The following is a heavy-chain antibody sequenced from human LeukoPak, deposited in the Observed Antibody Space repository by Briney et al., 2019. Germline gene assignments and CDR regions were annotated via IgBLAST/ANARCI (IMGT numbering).Heavy chain of an antibody. Sequence: ASVKVSCKASGYTFTNYAIHWVRQAPGQRLEWMAWINAGNSNTKYSQEFQGRVTITRDTSASTTYMELSSLRSEDMALYYCARGYSGYDFAFDIWGQGTMVTVSS. CDR1: GYTFTNYA. CDR3: ARGYSGYDFAFDI. D-gene: IGHD5-12*01. J-gene: IGHJ3*02. V-gene: IGHV1-3*03. CDR2: INAGNSNT.